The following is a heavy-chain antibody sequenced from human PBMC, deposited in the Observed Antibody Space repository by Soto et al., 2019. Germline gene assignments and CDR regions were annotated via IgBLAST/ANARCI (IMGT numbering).Heavy chain of an antibody. J-gene: IGHJ6*02. V-gene: IGHV3-30*18. Sequence: QVQLVESGGGVVQPGRSLRLSCAASGFTFSSYGMHWVRQAPGKGLEWVAVISYDGSNKYYADSVKGRFTISRDNSKNTLYLQMNSQRAEDTAVYYCAKDTARGGIAVALRAIYYYYYGMDFLGQGTTVTVSS. CDR3: AKDTARGGIAVALRAIYYYYYGMDF. CDR2: ISYDGSNK. CDR1: GFTFSSYG. D-gene: IGHD6-19*01.